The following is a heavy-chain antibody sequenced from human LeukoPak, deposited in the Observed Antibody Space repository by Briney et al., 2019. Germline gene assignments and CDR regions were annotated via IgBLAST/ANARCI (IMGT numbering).Heavy chain of an antibody. V-gene: IGHV3-21*01. CDR1: GFALKGYS. J-gene: IGHJ5*01. CDR2: ISSTSAYI. D-gene: IGHD2-8*02. Sequence: PLGSLRLSCAGSGFALKGYSLTWVRQAPGKGLEWVSSISSTSAYIHYADSVKGRFTISRDNADNVVYLEMNSLGAEDTATYYCARVAVSGPTGWFDSWGQGTLVIVSS. CDR3: ARVAVSGPTGWFDS.